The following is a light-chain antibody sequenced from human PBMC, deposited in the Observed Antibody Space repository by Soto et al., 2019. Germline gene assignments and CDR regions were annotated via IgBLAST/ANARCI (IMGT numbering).Light chain of an antibody. V-gene: IGKV3-15*01. Sequence: EIVMTQSPATLSVSPGERATLFCRASQSVSSNLAWYPQKPGQAPRLLIYGASTRATGIPARFSGSGSGTEFTRTISSLQSEDFAVYYCQQYNNWPPYTVGQGTKLEIK. CDR3: QQYNNWPPYT. CDR2: GAS. J-gene: IGKJ2*01. CDR1: QSVSSN.